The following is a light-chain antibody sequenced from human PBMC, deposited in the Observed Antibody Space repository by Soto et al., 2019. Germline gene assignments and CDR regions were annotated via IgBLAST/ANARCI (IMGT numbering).Light chain of an antibody. Sequence: IVLTQSPGTLSLSPGERATLSCRASQSVSGSHLAWYQQKPGQAPRLLLCGASTRATGIPDRFRGSGSGTDFTLTISRVEPEDFAVFYCQHYGSSPLTFGGGTKVEIK. CDR1: QSVSGSH. CDR3: QHYGSSPLT. CDR2: GAS. J-gene: IGKJ4*01. V-gene: IGKV3-20*01.